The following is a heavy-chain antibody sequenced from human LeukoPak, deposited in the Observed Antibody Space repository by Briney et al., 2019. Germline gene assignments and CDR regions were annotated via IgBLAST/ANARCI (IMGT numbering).Heavy chain of an antibody. V-gene: IGHV1-8*03. D-gene: IGHD3-10*01. Sequence: ASVKVSCKASGYTFTSYDINWVRQATGQGLEWMGWMNPNSGNTGYAQKSQGRVAITRNTSISTAYMELSSLRSEDTAVYYCARGTGLLWFGELNWYFDLWGRGTLVTVSS. J-gene: IGHJ2*01. CDR1: GYTFTSYD. CDR3: ARGTGLLWFGELNWYFDL. CDR2: MNPNSGNT.